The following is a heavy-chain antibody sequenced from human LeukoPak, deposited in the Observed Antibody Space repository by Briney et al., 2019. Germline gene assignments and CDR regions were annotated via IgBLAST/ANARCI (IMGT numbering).Heavy chain of an antibody. CDR1: GGSVSSVGYY. D-gene: IGHD4-17*01. CDR2: IYYSGST. CDR3: AREVTTVTTFDY. J-gene: IGHJ4*02. V-gene: IGHV4-61*08. Sequence: SETLSLTCTVSGGSVSSVGYYWSWIRQPPGKGLEWIGYIYYSGSTNYNPSLKSRVTISVDTSKNQFSLKLTSVTAADTAVYYCAREVTTVTTFDYWGQGTLVTVSS.